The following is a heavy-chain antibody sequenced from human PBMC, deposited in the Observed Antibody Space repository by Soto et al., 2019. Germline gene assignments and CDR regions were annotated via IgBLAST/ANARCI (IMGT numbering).Heavy chain of an antibody. V-gene: IGHV4-34*01. CDR2: INHVGGT. CDR3: VRIRYQLPSSVLWLDP. D-gene: IGHD3-16*01. J-gene: IGHJ5*02. CDR1: GGFLSESY. Sequence: PSETLSLTCAVYGGFLSESYWTWIRQPPGKGLEWIGEINHVGGTNYNPSLKSRVTMSVETSQNQFSLRLISVTAADTAMYFCVRIRYQLPSSVLWLDPWGQGTPVTVSS.